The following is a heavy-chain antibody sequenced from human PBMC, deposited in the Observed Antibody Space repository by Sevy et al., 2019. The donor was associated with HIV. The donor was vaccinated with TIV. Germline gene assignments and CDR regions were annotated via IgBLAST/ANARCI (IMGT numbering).Heavy chain of an antibody. D-gene: IGHD6-6*01. V-gene: IGHV1-2*02. J-gene: IGHJ6*02. CDR1: GYTFTGYY. CDR3: ARDRPRPYSSSYGSYYYYYGMDV. CDR2: INPNSCGT. Sequence: ASVKVSCKASGYTFTGYYMHWVRQAPGQGLEWMGWINPNSCGTNYAQKFQGRVTMTRDTSISTAYMELGRLRSDDTAVYYCARDRPRPYSSSYGSYYYYYGMDVWGQGTTVTVSS.